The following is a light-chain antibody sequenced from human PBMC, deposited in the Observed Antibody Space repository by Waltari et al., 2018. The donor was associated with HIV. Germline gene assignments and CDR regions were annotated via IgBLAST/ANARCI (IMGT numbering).Light chain of an antibody. Sequence: QSPLYQPASVSGSPGQSITIPCSGVSHKIAFYNFVSWYQLRPVQAPQLIICGVTRRPSGISSRFSGSTSGGTASLTISDLQIEDEADYFCSSFAGTGTPMFGGGTKLTVL. CDR2: GVT. CDR3: SSFAGTGTPM. J-gene: IGLJ3*02. CDR1: SHKIAFYNF. V-gene: IGLV2-14*01.